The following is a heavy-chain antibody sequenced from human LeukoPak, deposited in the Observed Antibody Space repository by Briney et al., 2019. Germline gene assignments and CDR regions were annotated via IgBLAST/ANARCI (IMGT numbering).Heavy chain of an antibody. D-gene: IGHD5-18*01. CDR3: ARDFSYGYPYYYYYVDV. Sequence: GGSLRLSCAASGFTFDDYGMSWVRQAPGKGLEWVSGINWNGGSTGYADSVKGRFTISRDNAKNSLYLQMNSLRAEDTALYYCARDFSYGYPYYYYYVDVWGKGTTVTVSS. J-gene: IGHJ6*03. CDR1: GFTFDDYG. V-gene: IGHV3-20*04. CDR2: INWNGGST.